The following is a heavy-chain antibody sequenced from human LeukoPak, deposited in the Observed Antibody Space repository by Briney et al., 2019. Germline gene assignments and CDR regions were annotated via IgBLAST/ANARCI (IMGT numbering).Heavy chain of an antibody. CDR3: ARDNSSGWVDY. V-gene: IGHV4-59*12. CDR2: IYYSGST. CDR1: GGSISSYY. J-gene: IGHJ4*02. D-gene: IGHD6-19*01. Sequence: SETLSLTCTVSGGSISSYYWSWIRQPPGKGLEWIGYIYYSGSTNYNPSLKSRVTISVDTSKNQFSLKLSSVTAADTAVYYCARDNSSGWVDYWGQGTLVTVSS.